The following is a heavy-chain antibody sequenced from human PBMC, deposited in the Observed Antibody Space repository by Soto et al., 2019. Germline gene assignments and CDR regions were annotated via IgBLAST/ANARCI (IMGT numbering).Heavy chain of an antibody. J-gene: IGHJ6*02. CDR2: ISSDSRTI. CDR1: GFSLSDYA. D-gene: IGHD3-3*01. V-gene: IGHV3-48*02. Sequence: PGRSLRLSCVASGFSLSDYAVNWVRQAPGKGLEWVSFISSDSRTIYYADSVEGRFTVSRDNARNSVSLQMDSLGDEDAAVYYCARIRLVEWFFINVDVYDMDVWGQGTPVTVSS. CDR3: ARIRLVEWFFINVDVYDMDV.